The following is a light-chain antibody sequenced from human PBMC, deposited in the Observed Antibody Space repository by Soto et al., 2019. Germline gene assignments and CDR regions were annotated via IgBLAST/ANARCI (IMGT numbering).Light chain of an antibody. CDR1: SSDVGGYDY. Sequence: QSALTQPASVSGSPGQSITISCTGTSSDVGGYDYVSWYQQHPGKAPRLMIYDVNNRPSGVSNRFSGSKSGNTASLTISGLQAEDEADYYCNSCSPSSTPLVFGGGTKVTVL. J-gene: IGLJ2*01. CDR3: NSCSPSSTPLV. V-gene: IGLV2-14*03. CDR2: DVN.